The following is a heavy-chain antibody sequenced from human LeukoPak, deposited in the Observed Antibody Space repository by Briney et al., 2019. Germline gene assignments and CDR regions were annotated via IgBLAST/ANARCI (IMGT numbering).Heavy chain of an antibody. D-gene: IGHD3-16*01. Sequence: GGSLRLSCAASGFTFSSYEMNWVRQAPGKELEWVSYITSSGSPIFYADSMKGRFTVSRDNAKNSLYLQMNSLRAEDTAVYYCARALRLGATVWGQGTMVTVSS. V-gene: IGHV3-48*03. CDR1: GFTFSSYE. CDR2: ITSSGSPI. J-gene: IGHJ3*01. CDR3: ARALRLGATV.